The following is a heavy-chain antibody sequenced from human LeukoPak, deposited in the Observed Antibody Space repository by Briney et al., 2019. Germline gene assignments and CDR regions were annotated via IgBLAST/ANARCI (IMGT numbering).Heavy chain of an antibody. V-gene: IGHV1-18*01. CDR1: GYTFTSYG. D-gene: IGHD3-3*01. Sequence: GASVKVSCKASGYTFTSYGISWVRQAPGQGLEWMGWISAYNGNTNYAQKLQGRVTMTTDTSTSTAYMELRSLRSDDTAVYYCARVHNYDFWSGYYTSDYWGQGTLVTVSS. CDR3: ARVHNYDFWSGYYTSDY. CDR2: ISAYNGNT. J-gene: IGHJ4*02.